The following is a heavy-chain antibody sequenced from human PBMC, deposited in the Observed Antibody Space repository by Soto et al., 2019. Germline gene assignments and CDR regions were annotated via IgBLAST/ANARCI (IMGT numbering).Heavy chain of an antibody. CDR3: AKNGDFWSWGMDV. Sequence: GWSLRLSCAASGFTFSTYAMTWVRQAPGKGLEWVAVISSSGDGTYYVDSVKGRFTISRDNSRNTLNLQMNSLRAEDTAVYYCAKNGDFWSWGMDVWGEGTTVTVSS. D-gene: IGHD3-3*01. V-gene: IGHV3-23*01. CDR1: GFTFSTYA. J-gene: IGHJ6*04. CDR2: ISSSGDGT.